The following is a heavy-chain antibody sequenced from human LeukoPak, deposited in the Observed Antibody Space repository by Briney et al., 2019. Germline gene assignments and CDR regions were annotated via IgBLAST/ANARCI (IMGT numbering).Heavy chain of an antibody. CDR1: GLSLSGSA. V-gene: IGHV3-73*01. Sequence: GGSLRLSCAASGLSLSGSAMHWVRQASGRGLEWLGRIRSKANSYVTAYAASVNGRFITSRDDSRNTAYLQMNSLQTEDTAVYYCTRHSDKYCSGAGCYVYNFYGMDVWGQGTTVTVSS. D-gene: IGHD2-15*01. CDR3: TRHSDKYCSGAGCYVYNFYGMDV. J-gene: IGHJ6*02. CDR2: IRSKANSYVT.